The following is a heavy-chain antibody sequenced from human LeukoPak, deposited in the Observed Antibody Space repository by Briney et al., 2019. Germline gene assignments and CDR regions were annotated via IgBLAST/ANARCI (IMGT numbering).Heavy chain of an antibody. Sequence: ASVKVSCKASGYTFTGYYIHWVRQAPGQGLEWMGWINPDSGDTYYAQRFQGRVTMTRDTSINTAYMELSRLTSDDTAVYHCARPKNWKWIFDAFDFWGQGTVVTVSS. V-gene: IGHV1-2*02. CDR2: INPDSGDT. CDR3: ARPKNWKWIFDAFDF. D-gene: IGHD1-1*01. J-gene: IGHJ3*01. CDR1: GYTFTGYY.